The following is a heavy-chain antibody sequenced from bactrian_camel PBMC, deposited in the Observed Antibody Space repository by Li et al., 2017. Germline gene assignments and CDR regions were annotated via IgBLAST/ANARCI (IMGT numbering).Heavy chain of an antibody. CDR1: GDPYSSNC. J-gene: IGHJ4*01. CDR3: AARSQPGVVPPLVKLRIT. CDR2: VYIGTGST. D-gene: IGHD2*01. Sequence: VQLVESGGASVQAGKSLRLSCKITGDPYSSNCRAWFRQAPGKEREGVAAVYIGTGSTYYADSVKGRFTISHDNDKHSLYLQMNALLPEDTGMYYCAARSQPGVVPPLVKLRITDGARGPRSPS. V-gene: IGHV3S1*01.